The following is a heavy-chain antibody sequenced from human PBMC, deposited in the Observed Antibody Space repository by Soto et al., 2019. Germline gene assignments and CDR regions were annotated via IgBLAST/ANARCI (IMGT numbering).Heavy chain of an antibody. CDR3: ARALSEQWLVRRYYYGMDV. CDR1: GYTFTSYA. D-gene: IGHD6-19*01. V-gene: IGHV1-8*02. Sequence: ASVKVSCKASGYTFTSYAIIWVRQAPGQGLEWMGWISVYNGNTGYAQKFQGRVTMTRNTSMSTAYMELSSLRSEDTAVYYCARALSEQWLVRRYYYGMDVWGQGTTVTVSS. J-gene: IGHJ6*02. CDR2: ISVYNGNT.